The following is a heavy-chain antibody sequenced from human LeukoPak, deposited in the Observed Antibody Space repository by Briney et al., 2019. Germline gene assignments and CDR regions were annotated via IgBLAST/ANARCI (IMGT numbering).Heavy chain of an antibody. CDR3: ARASQSHNYYDSSGYSPEYFQH. CDR1: GDSISSYY. CDR2: IHYGGNT. V-gene: IGHV4-59*01. D-gene: IGHD3-22*01. Sequence: SETLSLTCTVSGDSISSYYWSWIRQPPGKGLEWIGYIHYGGNTNYNPSLKSRVTISVDTSKNQFSLKLSSVTAADTAVYYCARASQSHNYYDSSGYSPEYFQHWGQGTLVTVSS. J-gene: IGHJ1*01.